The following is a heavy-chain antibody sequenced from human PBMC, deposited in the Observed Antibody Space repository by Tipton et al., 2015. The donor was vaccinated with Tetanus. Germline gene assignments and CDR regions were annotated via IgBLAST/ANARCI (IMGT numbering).Heavy chain of an antibody. CDR1: GGTFSSYA. CDR2: IIPIIGTA. Sequence: QVQLVQSGAEVKKPGSSVKVSCKASGGTFSSYAISWVRQAPGQGLEWMGGIIPIIGTANYAQKFQGRVTITADKSTSTAYMELSSLRSEDTAVYYCARDPNYYDSSGYRHYFDYWGQGTLVTVSS. CDR3: ARDPNYYDSSGYRHYFDY. D-gene: IGHD3-22*01. V-gene: IGHV1-69*14. J-gene: IGHJ4*02.